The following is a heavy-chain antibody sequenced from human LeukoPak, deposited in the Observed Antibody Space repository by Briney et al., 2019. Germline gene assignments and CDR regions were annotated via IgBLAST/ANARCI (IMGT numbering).Heavy chain of an antibody. CDR2: IYPGDSDT. V-gene: IGHV5-51*01. CDR3: ARLRGSLNWFDP. Sequence: GESLKISCKGSGYSFPNYWIAWVRQMPGEGLEWVGIIYPGDSDTRYSPSFQGQVTISVDKSISTAYLQWSSLKASDTAMYYCARLRGSLNWFDPWGQGTLVTVSS. CDR1: GYSFPNYW. J-gene: IGHJ5*02. D-gene: IGHD1-26*01.